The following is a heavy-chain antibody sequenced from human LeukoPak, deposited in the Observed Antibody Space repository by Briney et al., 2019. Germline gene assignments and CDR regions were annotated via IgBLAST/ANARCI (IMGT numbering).Heavy chain of an antibody. V-gene: IGHV3-53*01. J-gene: IGHJ3*01. CDR3: VPKPERRIS. D-gene: IGHD1-1*01. CDR2: IYSGGST. CDR1: GFTVSSNY. Sequence: GGSLRLSCAVSGFTVSSNYMSWVRQAPGKGLEWVSVIYSGGSTYYADSVKGRFTISRDNSKNTLHLQMNSLRAEDTAVYYCVPKPERRISWGQGTTVTVSS.